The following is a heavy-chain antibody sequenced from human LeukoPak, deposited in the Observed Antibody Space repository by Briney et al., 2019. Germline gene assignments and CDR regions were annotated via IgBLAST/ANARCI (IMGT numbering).Heavy chain of an antibody. V-gene: IGHV4-59*01. J-gene: IGHJ4*02. CDR2: IYYSGST. Sequence: SETLSLTCTVSGGSISSYYWSWIRQPPGKGLEWIGYIYYSGSTNYNPSPKSRVTISVDTSKNQFSLKLSSVTAADTAVYYCARVSGGTLIDYWGQGTLVTVSS. CDR3: ARVSGGTLIDY. D-gene: IGHD3-16*01. CDR1: GGSISSYY.